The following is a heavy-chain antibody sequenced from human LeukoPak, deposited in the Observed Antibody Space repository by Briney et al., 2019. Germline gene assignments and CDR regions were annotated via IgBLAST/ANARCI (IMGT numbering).Heavy chain of an antibody. CDR2: ISSSGTTI. Sequence: GGSLRLSCAASGFTFSSYEMNWVRQAPGKGLQWVSDISSSGTTIYYADSVKGRFTISRDNAENSLYLQMNSLRAEDTAVYYCARKYCSTTSCLFDNWGQGTLVTVSS. D-gene: IGHD2-2*01. CDR3: ARKYCSTTSCLFDN. J-gene: IGHJ4*02. V-gene: IGHV3-48*03. CDR1: GFTFSSYE.